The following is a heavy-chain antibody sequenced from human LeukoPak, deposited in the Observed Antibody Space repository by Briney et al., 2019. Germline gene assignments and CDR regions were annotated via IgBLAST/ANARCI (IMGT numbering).Heavy chain of an antibody. CDR2: ISSSGSTI. CDR1: GFTFSDYY. J-gene: IGHJ4*02. Sequence: GGSLRLSCAASGFTFSDYYMSWIRQAPGKGLEWVSYISSSGSTIYYADSVKGRFTISRDNAKNPLYLQMNSLRAEDTAVYYCAREVYSRTDYYGSGDYWGQGTLVTVSS. CDR3: AREVYSRTDYYGSGDY. D-gene: IGHD3-10*01. V-gene: IGHV3-11*04.